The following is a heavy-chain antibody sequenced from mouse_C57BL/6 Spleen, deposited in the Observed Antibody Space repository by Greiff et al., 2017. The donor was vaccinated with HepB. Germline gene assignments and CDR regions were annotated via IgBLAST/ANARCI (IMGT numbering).Heavy chain of an antibody. Sequence: EVQLQQSGPELVKPGASVKISCKASGYTFTDYYMNWVKQSHGKSLEWIGDINPNNGGTSYNQKFKGKATLTVDKSSSTAYMELRSLTSEDSAVYYCASGSYYSNPWYFDVWGTGTTVTVSS. J-gene: IGHJ1*03. CDR2: INPNNGGT. CDR3: ASGSYYSNPWYFDV. V-gene: IGHV1-26*01. CDR1: GYTFTDYY. D-gene: IGHD2-5*01.